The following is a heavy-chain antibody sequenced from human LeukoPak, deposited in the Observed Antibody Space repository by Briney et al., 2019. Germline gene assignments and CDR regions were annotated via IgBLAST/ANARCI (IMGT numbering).Heavy chain of an antibody. Sequence: SETLSLTCTVYGVSFSGYYWSWIRQPPGKGLEWIGEINHSGSTNYNPSLKSRVTISVDTSKNQFSLKLSSVTAADTAVYYCARHVIVVVVAATPYNWFDPWGQGTLVTVSS. V-gene: IGHV4-34*01. CDR2: INHSGST. CDR1: GVSFSGYY. J-gene: IGHJ5*02. CDR3: ARHVIVVVVAATPYNWFDP. D-gene: IGHD2-15*01.